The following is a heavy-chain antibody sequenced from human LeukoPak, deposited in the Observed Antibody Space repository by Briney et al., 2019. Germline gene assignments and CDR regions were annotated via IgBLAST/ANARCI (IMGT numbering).Heavy chain of an antibody. V-gene: IGHV1-3*01. CDR2: INAGNGNT. Sequence: ASVKVSCKASGYTFTSYAMHWVRQAPGQRLEWMGWINAGNGNTKYSQKFQGRVTITRDTSASTAYMELSSLRSEDTAVYYCARDIGAEGPDDWWGQGTLVTVSS. CDR1: GYTFTSYA. CDR3: ARDIGAEGPDDW. D-gene: IGHD6-13*01. J-gene: IGHJ4*02.